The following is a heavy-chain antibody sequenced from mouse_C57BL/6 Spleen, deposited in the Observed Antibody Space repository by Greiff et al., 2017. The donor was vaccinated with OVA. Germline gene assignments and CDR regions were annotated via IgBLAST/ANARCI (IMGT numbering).Heavy chain of an antibody. J-gene: IGHJ2*01. Sequence: EVKVVESGAELVKPGASVKLSFTASGFNIKDYYMHWVKQRTEQGLEWIGRIDPEDGETKYAPKFQGKATITADTSSNTAYLQLSSLTSEDTAVYYCARWAGNRGFDYWGQGTTLTVSS. V-gene: IGHV14-2*01. D-gene: IGHD3-3*01. CDR2: IDPEDGET. CDR1: GFNIKDYY. CDR3: ARWAGNRGFDY.